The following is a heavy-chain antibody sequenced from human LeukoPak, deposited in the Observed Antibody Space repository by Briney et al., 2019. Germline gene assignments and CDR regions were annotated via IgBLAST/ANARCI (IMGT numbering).Heavy chain of an antibody. CDR2: IIPIFGTA. D-gene: IGHD5-24*01. Sequence: ASVKVSCKASGGTFSSYAISWVRQAPGQGLEWMGGIIPIFGTANYAQKFRGRVTITADKSTRTAYMELSSLRSEDTAVYYCAILLGDGYNHHYYYYYYMDVWGKGTTVAVSS. CDR3: AILLGDGYNHHYYYYYYMDV. J-gene: IGHJ6*03. CDR1: GGTFSSYA. V-gene: IGHV1-69*06.